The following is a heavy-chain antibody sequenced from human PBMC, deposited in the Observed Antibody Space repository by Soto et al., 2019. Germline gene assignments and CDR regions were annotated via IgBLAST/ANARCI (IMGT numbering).Heavy chain of an antibody. V-gene: IGHV5-51*01. D-gene: IGHD5-12*01. CDR3: GRPVVRGYSAYDHPFDY. CDR2: IYPGDSET. Sequence: PGESLKISCNASGYRFTNYWIGWVRQTPGKGLEWMGIIYPGDSETKYSPAFQAQVTISVDKSISTAYLQWSSLKASDTAIYYSGRPVVRGYSAYDHPFDYWGQGTLVTVSS. J-gene: IGHJ4*02. CDR1: GYRFTNYW.